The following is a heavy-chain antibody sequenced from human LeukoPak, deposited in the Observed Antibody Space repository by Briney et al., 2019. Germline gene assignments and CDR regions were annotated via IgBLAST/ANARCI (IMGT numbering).Heavy chain of an antibody. J-gene: IGHJ3*02. CDR2: ISSSSRNI. CDR1: GFPFSSYD. Sequence: GGSLRLSCTASGFPFSSYDTNWVRQAPGQGLEWISCISSSSRNIYNADSVKGRFTVSRDNANNSLYLQMNSLRAEDTAVYYCARTIRTYYYDSSGVDAFDIWGQGTMVTVSS. CDR3: ARTIRTYYYDSSGVDAFDI. D-gene: IGHD3-22*01. V-gene: IGHV3-48*04.